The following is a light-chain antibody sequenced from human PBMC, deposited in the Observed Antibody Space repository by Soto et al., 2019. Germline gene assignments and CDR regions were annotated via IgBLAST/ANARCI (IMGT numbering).Light chain of an antibody. Sequence: DIQLTQSPSFLSASVGDRVTITCRASQGISSYLAWYHQKPGKAPKLLIYAASTLQSGVPSRFSGSGSGTEFTLTISSLQPEDFATYYCQHLDSYSTFGHGTRLEIK. CDR1: QGISSY. CDR2: AAS. V-gene: IGKV1-9*01. CDR3: QHLDSYST. J-gene: IGKJ5*01.